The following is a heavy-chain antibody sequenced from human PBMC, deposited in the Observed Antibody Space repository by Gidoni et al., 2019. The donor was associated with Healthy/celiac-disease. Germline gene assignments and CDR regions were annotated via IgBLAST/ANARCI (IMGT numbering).Heavy chain of an antibody. CDR3: ARDNSSPYYFDY. D-gene: IGHD6-19*01. CDR2: ISSSSSYI. Sequence: EVQLVESGGGLVKPGGSLRLYCAADGYTFSTYSMNWVRQAPGKGLEWVSSISSSSSYIYYADSVKGRFTISRDNAKNSLYLQMNSLRAEDTAVYYCARDNSSPYYFDYWGQGTLVTVSS. J-gene: IGHJ4*02. CDR1: GYTFSTYS. V-gene: IGHV3-21*01.